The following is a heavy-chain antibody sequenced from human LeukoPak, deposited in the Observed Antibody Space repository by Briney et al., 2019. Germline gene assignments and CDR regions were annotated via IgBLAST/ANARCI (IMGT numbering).Heavy chain of an antibody. CDR1: GGSISSGSYY. V-gene: IGHV4-61*02. CDR3: AREVKYYYDSSGYERMGFDP. CDR2: IYTSGST. D-gene: IGHD3-22*01. Sequence: SETLSLTCTVSGGSISSGSYYWSWIRQPAGKGLEWIGRIYTSGSTNYNPSLKSRVTMSVDTSKNQFSLKLSSVTAADTAVYYCAREVKYYYDSSGYERMGFDPWGQGTLVTVSS. J-gene: IGHJ5*02.